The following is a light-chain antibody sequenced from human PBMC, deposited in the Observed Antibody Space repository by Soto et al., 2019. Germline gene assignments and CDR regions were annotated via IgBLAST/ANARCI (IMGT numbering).Light chain of an antibody. CDR1: QSVSSSY. V-gene: IGKV3-20*01. J-gene: IGKJ1*01. Sequence: EIVLTQSPGTLSLSPGERATLSCRASQSVSSSYLAWYQQKPGQAPRLLIYGASSRATGIPDRFSCSGSGTDFTLTISRLEPEDFAGYYCQQYGSSPKTFGQGTKVEIK. CDR2: GAS. CDR3: QQYGSSPKT.